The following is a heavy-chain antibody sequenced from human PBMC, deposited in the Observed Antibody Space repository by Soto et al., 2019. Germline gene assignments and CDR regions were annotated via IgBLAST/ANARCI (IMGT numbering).Heavy chain of an antibody. CDR1: GFTFDDYA. Sequence: EVQLVESGGGLVQPGRSLRLSCAASGFTFDDYAMHWVRQAPGRGLEWVSGITWNSDKIGYADSVKGRFSISRDNAKNSLYLQRNSLRADDTALYYCAASRGYDSSGYSGYYYGMDVWGQGTTVTVSS. D-gene: IGHD3-22*01. CDR2: ITWNSDKI. CDR3: AASRGYDSSGYSGYYYGMDV. J-gene: IGHJ6*02. V-gene: IGHV3-9*01.